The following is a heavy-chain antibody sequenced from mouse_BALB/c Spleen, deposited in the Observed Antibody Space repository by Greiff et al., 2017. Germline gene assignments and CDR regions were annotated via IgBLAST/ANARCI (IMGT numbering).Heavy chain of an antibody. CDR2: INPSTGYT. CDR3: ARSDYYGTWYFDV. CDR1: GYTFTSYW. J-gene: IGHJ1*01. D-gene: IGHD1-1*01. Sequence: VQLQESGAELAKPGASVKMSCKASGYTFTSYWMHWVKQRPGQGLEWIGYINPSTGYTEYNQKFKDKATLTADKSSSTAYMQLSSLTSEDSAVYYCARSDYYGTWYFDVWGAGTTVTVSS. V-gene: IGHV1-7*01.